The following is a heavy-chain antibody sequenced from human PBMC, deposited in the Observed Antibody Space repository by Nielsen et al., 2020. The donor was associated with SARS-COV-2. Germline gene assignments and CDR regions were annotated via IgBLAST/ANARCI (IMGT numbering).Heavy chain of an antibody. V-gene: IGHV3-30-3*01. J-gene: IGHJ5*02. Sequence: GESLKISCAASGFTFSSYAMHWVRQAPGKGLEWVAVISYDGSNKCYADSVKGRFTISRDNSKNTLYLQMNSLRAEDTAVYYCARDLTKYYYDSSGYGGFDPWGQGTLVTVSS. CDR1: GFTFSSYA. CDR2: ISYDGSNK. CDR3: ARDLTKYYYDSSGYGGFDP. D-gene: IGHD3-22*01.